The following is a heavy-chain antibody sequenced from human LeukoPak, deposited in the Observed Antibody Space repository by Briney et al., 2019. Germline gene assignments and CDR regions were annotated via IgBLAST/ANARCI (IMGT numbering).Heavy chain of an antibody. Sequence: VASVKISCKTSGYTFTGYYMHWVRQAPGQGLEWMGWINPNSGGTNYAQKFQGRVTITRDTSISTAYMELSRLRSDDTAVYYCARDLGSGKKYCGGDCYGYYFDYWGQGTLVTVSS. J-gene: IGHJ4*02. CDR1: GYTFTGYY. CDR3: ARDLGSGKKYCGGDCYGYYFDY. D-gene: IGHD2-21*02. CDR2: INPNSGGT. V-gene: IGHV1-2*02.